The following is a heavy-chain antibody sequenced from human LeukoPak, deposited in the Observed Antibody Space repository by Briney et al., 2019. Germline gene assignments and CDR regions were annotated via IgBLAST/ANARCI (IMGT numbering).Heavy chain of an antibody. CDR3: ARGMRASDY. V-gene: IGHV4-39*07. J-gene: IGHJ4*02. CDR1: GGSISSGGYY. CDR2: INHSGST. Sequence: SETLSLTCTVSGGSISSGGYYWSWIRQPPGKGLEWIGEINHSGSTNYNPSLKSRVTISVDTSKNQFSLKLSSVTAADTAVYYCARGMRASDYWGQGTLVTVSS.